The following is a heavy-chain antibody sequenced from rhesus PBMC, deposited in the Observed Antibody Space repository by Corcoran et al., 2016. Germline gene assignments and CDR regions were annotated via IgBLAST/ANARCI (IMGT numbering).Heavy chain of an antibody. Sequence: QVQLQESGPGLVKPSETLSLTCAVSGGSFSSYWWSWIRQPPGKGLEWIGEINGNRGSTTYTPSLKRQITSSKDASKNQFSLKRSSVTTADTAVYYCARGGWYSSSNDAFDFWGQGLRVTVSS. D-gene: IGHD6-43*01. CDR1: GGSFSSYW. J-gene: IGHJ3*01. CDR3: ARGGWYSSSNDAFDF. CDR2: INGNRGST. V-gene: IGHV4-80*01.